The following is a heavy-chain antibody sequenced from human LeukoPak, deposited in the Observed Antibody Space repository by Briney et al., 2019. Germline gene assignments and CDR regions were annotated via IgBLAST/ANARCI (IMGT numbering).Heavy chain of an antibody. J-gene: IGHJ4*02. CDR3: AGRYYYDSSGYSPFDY. CDR1: GGTFSCAW. CDR2: VVGRGGKT. V-gene: IGHV3-23*01. D-gene: IGHD3-22*01. Sequence: GESLRLSCAASGGTFSCAWRRWGLRAPGKGVVGLFGVVGRGGKTYYADSVKGRFTISIDKSKNTVYLQMTSLTAEDTAVYYCAGRYYYDSSGYSPFDYWGQGTLVTVSS.